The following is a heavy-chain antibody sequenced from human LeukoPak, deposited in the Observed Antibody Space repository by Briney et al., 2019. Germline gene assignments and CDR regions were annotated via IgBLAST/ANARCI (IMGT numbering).Heavy chain of an antibody. Sequence: PSETLSLTCTVSGGSISSSTYYWGWIRQPPGTGLAWIGSISYTGITYYNPSLKSRVTISVDTPKNQFSLKLSSVTAADTAVYFCARVKAVVTPWVFDYWGQGSLGTVSS. J-gene: IGHJ4*02. CDR3: ARVKAVVTPWVFDY. D-gene: IGHD4-23*01. CDR1: GGSISSSTYY. CDR2: ISYTGIT. V-gene: IGHV4-39*07.